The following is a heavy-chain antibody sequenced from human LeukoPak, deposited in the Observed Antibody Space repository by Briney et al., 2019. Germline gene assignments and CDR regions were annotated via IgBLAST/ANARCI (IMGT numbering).Heavy chain of an antibody. J-gene: IGHJ4*02. CDR3: ARDYYGGNSSPYYFDY. D-gene: IGHD4-23*01. Sequence: PSETLSLTCTDSGGSISSYYWSWIRQPPGKGLEWIGYIYYSGSTNYNPSLKSRVTISVDTSKNQFSLKLSSVTAADTAVYYCARDYYGGNSSPYYFDYWGQGTLVTVSS. CDR1: GGSISSYY. CDR2: IYYSGST. V-gene: IGHV4-59*01.